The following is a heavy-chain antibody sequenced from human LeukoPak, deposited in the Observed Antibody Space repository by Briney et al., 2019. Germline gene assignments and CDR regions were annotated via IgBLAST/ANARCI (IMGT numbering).Heavy chain of an antibody. CDR2: INHSGST. J-gene: IGHJ3*02. CDR1: GGSFSGYY. Sequence: SETLSLTCAVYGGSFSGYYWSWIRHPPGKGLEWIGEINHSGSTNYNPSLKSRVTISVDTSKNQFSLKLSSVTAADTAVYYCASGGIVVVTATPYDAFDIWGQGTMVTVSS. D-gene: IGHD2-21*02. CDR3: ASGGIVVVTATPYDAFDI. V-gene: IGHV4-34*01.